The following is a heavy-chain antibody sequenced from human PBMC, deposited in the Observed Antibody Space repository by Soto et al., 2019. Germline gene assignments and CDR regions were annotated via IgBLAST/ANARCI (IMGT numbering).Heavy chain of an antibody. CDR1: GGSISSYY. V-gene: IGHV4-59*01. CDR3: ATIGTSLVY. CDR2: IYYSGST. J-gene: IGHJ4*02. Sequence: PWETLSLTCTVSGGSISSYYWSWIRQPPGKGLEWIGYIYYSGSTNYNPSLKSRVTISVDTSKSQFSLKLSSVTAADTAVYYCATIGTSLVYWGQGTLVTVSS. D-gene: IGHD3-16*01.